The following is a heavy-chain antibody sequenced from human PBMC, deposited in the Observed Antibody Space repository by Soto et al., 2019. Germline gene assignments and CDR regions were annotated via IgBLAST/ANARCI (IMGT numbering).Heavy chain of an antibody. Sequence: QVQLVQSGPEVKKPGASVKVSCKASGYSSTTYGMPWVRQAPGQSLEWMAWINVGNSDTKYSQKFQGRVILTRDTSANTAYMQLTSLKSEDTAVYYCAAGREPTYTYGQLYVWGQGTLVTVSS. CDR2: INVGNSDT. V-gene: IGHV1-3*01. D-gene: IGHD3-16*01. CDR3: AAGREPTYTYGQLYV. J-gene: IGHJ4*02. CDR1: GYSSTTYG.